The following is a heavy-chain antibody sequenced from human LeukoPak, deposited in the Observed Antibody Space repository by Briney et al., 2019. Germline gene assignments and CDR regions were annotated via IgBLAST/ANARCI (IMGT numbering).Heavy chain of an antibody. CDR1: GGTFSSYA. J-gene: IGHJ4*02. CDR2: IIPIFGTA. V-gene: IGHV1-69*05. D-gene: IGHD5-18*01. CDR3: ARDPRGYSYGYAPTD. Sequence: SVKVSCKASGGTFSSYAISWVRQAPGQGLEWMGGIIPIFGTANYAQKFQGRVTITTDESTSTAYMELSSLRSEDTAVYYCARDPRGYSYGYAPTDWGQGTLVTASS.